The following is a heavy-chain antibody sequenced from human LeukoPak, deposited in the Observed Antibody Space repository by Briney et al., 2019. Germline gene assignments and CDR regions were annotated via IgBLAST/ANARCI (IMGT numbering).Heavy chain of an antibody. D-gene: IGHD1-20*01. Sequence: PSETLSLTCAVYGGSFSGYYWSWIRQPPGKGLEWIGEINHSGSTNYNPSLKSRVTISVDTSKNQISLELSSVTAADTALYFCARDSYNWNVDAFDPWGQGTLVTVSS. CDR1: GGSFSGYY. V-gene: IGHV4-34*01. CDR3: ARDSYNWNVDAFDP. J-gene: IGHJ5*02. CDR2: INHSGST.